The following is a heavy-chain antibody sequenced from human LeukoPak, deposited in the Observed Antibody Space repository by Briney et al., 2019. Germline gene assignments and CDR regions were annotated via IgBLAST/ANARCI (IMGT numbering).Heavy chain of an antibody. CDR1: GGTFSSYA. Sequence: VASVKVSCKASGGTFSSYAISWVRQAPGQGLEWMGRIIPILGIANYAQKFQDRVTITADKSTSTAYMELTSLRSEDTAVYYCATEGEPDIVVVPAAINYWGQGALVTVSS. D-gene: IGHD2-2*02. J-gene: IGHJ4*02. V-gene: IGHV1-69*04. CDR3: ATEGEPDIVVVPAAINY. CDR2: IIPILGIA.